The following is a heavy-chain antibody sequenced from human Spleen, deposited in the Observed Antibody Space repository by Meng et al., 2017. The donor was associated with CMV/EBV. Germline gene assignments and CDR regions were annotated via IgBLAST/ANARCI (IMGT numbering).Heavy chain of an antibody. D-gene: IGHD3-10*01. CDR3: AGSGRSYWFDP. V-gene: IGHV4-4*07. J-gene: IGHJ5*02. CDR1: VGSISSYY. Sequence: QAQLQGSAPGLGKPSETLSLTCTVLVGSISSYYWSWIRQPAGKGLEWIGRIYSSGSTNYNPSLKSRVTMSLDTSKSQFSLKLSSVTAADTAVYYCAGSGRSYWFDPWGQGTLVTVSS. CDR2: IYSSGST.